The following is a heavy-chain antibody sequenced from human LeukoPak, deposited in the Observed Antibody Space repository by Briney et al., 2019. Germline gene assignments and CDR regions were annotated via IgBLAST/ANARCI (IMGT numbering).Heavy chain of an antibody. D-gene: IGHD3-3*01. CDR2: MYYDGST. Sequence: SQTLSLTCTVSGGSISSGAYCWSWIRQRPGKGLEWIGYMYYDGSTYSNPSLKSRLTISVDTSKDQFSLKLSSVTAADTAVYYCARGPYYDFWSGYPYMDVWGKGTTVTVSS. CDR1: GGSISSGAYC. V-gene: IGHV4-31*03. J-gene: IGHJ6*03. CDR3: ARGPYYDFWSGYPYMDV.